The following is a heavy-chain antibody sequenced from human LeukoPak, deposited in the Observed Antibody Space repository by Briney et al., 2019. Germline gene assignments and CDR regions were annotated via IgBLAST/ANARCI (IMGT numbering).Heavy chain of an antibody. CDR3: ATVVRGVTQYYYDSSGYLFDY. CDR2: IYYSGST. CDR1: GGSISSSSYY. Sequence: KASETLSLTCAVSGGSISSSSYYWGWIRQPPGKGLEWIGSIYYSGSTYYNPSLKSRVTISVDTSKNQFSLKLSSVTAADTAVYYCATVVRGVTQYYYDSSGYLFDYWGQETLVTVSS. D-gene: IGHD3-22*01. J-gene: IGHJ4*02. V-gene: IGHV4-39*07.